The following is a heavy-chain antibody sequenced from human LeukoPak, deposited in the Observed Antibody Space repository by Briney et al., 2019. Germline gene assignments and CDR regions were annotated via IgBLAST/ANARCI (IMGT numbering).Heavy chain of an antibody. D-gene: IGHD6-19*01. CDR2: IYPGDSDT. CDR3: ARRSSGWYQDY. CDR1: GYTFTSFW. J-gene: IGHJ4*02. Sequence: GESLKISCMGPGYTFTSFWIGWVRQLPGKGLEWIGIIYPGDSDTRYSPSFQGQVPISADKSTSTAYLQWSSLKASDTAMYYCARRSSGWYQDYWGQGTLVTVSS. V-gene: IGHV5-51*01.